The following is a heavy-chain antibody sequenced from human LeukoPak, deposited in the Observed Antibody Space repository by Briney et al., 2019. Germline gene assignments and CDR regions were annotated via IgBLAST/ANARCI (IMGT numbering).Heavy chain of an antibody. V-gene: IGHV4-34*01. D-gene: IGHD1-26*01. J-gene: IGHJ4*02. CDR1: GGSFNDYY. CDR2: INHSGST. Sequence: SETLSLTCAVYGGSFNDYYWTWIRQSPGKGLEWIGEINHSGSTNYNPSLKSRVTISVDTSKNQFSLKLSSVTAADTAVYYCASSDVGSGSYYSKRNLVCWGQGTLVTVSS. CDR3: ASSDVGSGSYYSKRNLVC.